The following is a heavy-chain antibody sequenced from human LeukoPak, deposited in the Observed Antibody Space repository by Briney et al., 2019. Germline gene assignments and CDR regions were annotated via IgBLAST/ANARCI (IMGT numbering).Heavy chain of an antibody. CDR1: GFTFSSYG. J-gene: IGHJ4*02. V-gene: IGHV3-33*01. CDR2: IWYDGSNK. CDR3: ARDSNCGGDCYIGNYFDY. Sequence: PGRSLRLSCAASGFTFSSYGMHWVRQAPGKGLEWVAVIWYDGSNKYYADSVKGRFTISRDNSKNTLYLQMNSLRAEDTAVYYCARDSNCGGDCYIGNYFDYWGQGTLVTVSS. D-gene: IGHD2-21*02.